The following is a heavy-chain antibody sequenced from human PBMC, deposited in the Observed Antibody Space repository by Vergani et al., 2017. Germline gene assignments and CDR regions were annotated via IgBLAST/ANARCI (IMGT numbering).Heavy chain of an antibody. CDR2: IYYSGLT. V-gene: IGHV4-39*01. D-gene: IGHD6-19*01. CDR3: ARQRPCRGWSPGYFDY. Sequence: QLQLQQSGPGLVKPSETLFLTCTVSADSISSGSYYWGWIRQPPGKSLEWIGSIYYSGLTYYNPSLKSLVAISVDTSKNQFSRKVTPVTAADTAVYFCARQRPCRGWSPGYFDYWGQGILVTVSS. CDR1: ADSISSGSYY. J-gene: IGHJ4*02.